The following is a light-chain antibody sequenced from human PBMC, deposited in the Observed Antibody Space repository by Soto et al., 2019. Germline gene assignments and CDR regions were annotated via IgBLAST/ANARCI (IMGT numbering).Light chain of an antibody. Sequence: DIVMTQSPDSLAVSLGERATINCKSSQSVLYSSNNEKYLAWYQQKPGQSPKLLIYWASTRESGVPDRFSGSGSGTDFTLTISSLQAEDVAVYYCQQYYNTPWTFGQGTKVEIK. CDR3: QQYYNTPWT. J-gene: IGKJ1*01. CDR1: QSVLYSSNNEKY. CDR2: WAS. V-gene: IGKV4-1*01.